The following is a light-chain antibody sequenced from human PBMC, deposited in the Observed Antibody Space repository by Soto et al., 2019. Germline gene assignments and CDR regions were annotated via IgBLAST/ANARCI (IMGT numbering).Light chain of an antibody. V-gene: IGKV3-15*01. J-gene: IGKJ1*01. CDR1: QSVSSN. Sequence: EIVMTQSPATLSVSPGERATLSCRASQSVSSNLAWYQQKPGQAPRLLNYGASTRATGIPARFSGSGSGTEFTLTISSLQSEDFAFYYCQQYNNWPWTFGQGTKVEIK. CDR2: GAS. CDR3: QQYNNWPWT.